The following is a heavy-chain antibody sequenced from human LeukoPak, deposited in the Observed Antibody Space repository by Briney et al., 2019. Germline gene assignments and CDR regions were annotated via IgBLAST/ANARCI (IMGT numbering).Heavy chain of an antibody. CDR3: AKDARSGWPKYYFDY. J-gene: IGHJ4*02. V-gene: IGHV3-48*03. CDR1: GFTFSSYE. D-gene: IGHD6-19*01. Sequence: GGSLRLSCAASGFTFSSYEMNWVRQAPGKGLEWVSYISSSGSTIYYADSVKGRFTISRDNAKNSLYLQMNSLRAEGTAVYYCAKDARSGWPKYYFDYWGQGTLVTVSS. CDR2: ISSSGSTI.